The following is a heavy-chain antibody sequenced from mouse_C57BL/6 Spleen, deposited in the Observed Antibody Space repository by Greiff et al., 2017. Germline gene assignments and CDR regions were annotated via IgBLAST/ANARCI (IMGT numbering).Heavy chain of an antibody. J-gene: IGHJ3*01. CDR2: IYPGSGST. V-gene: IGHV1-55*01. CDR3: ARRGYGSSFLAY. CDR1: GYTFTSYW. D-gene: IGHD1-1*01. Sequence: VQLQQPGAELVKPGASVKMSCKASGYTFTSYWITWVKQRPGQGLEWIGDIYPGSGSTNYNEKFKSKATLTVDTSSSTAYMQLSSLTSEDSAVYYCARRGYGSSFLAYWGQGTLVTVSA.